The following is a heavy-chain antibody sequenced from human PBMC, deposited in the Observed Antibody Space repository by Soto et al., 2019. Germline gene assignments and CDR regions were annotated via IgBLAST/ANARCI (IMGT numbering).Heavy chain of an antibody. CDR3: ARAHCSGRIFDY. CDR1: GGSVSSGSYY. Sequence: QVQLQESGPGLVKPSETLSLTCTVSGGSVSSGSYYWSWIRQPPGKGLEWIGYVYYSGSTSYNPSLKSRVTISVDTSKNQFSLKLNSVTAADTAVYYCARAHCSGRIFDYWGQGSLVTVSS. CDR2: VYYSGST. J-gene: IGHJ4*02. D-gene: IGHD2-15*01. V-gene: IGHV4-61*01.